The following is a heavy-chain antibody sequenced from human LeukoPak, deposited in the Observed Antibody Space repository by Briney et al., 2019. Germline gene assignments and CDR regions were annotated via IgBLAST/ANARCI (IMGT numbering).Heavy chain of an antibody. V-gene: IGHV3-74*01. J-gene: IGHJ4*02. CDR2: IINDGSRT. CDR3: ARSAGGFDY. Sequence: AGRSLRPSCAASGFTFSSYWIHWVRQAPGKGPVWVSHIINDGSRTSYADSVKGRFPISRDNAKNTVYLQMNSLRAEDTAVYYCARSAGGFDYWGQGTLVTVSA. CDR1: GFTFSSYW. D-gene: IGHD6-13*01.